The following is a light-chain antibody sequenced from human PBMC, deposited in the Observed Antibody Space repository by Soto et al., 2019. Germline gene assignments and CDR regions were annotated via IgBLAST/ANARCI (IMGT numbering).Light chain of an antibody. V-gene: IGLV6-57*02. CDR3: QSYDGSIHVV. CDR1: SGNIANNY. CDR2: ENK. Sequence: NFMLTQPHSVSESPGKTVTISCTGSSGNIANNYVQWYQQRPGSAPTTVIYENKLRPSEVPDRFSGSIDSSSNSASLTISGLRTEDEADYYCQSYDGSIHVVFGGGTQLTVL. J-gene: IGLJ7*01.